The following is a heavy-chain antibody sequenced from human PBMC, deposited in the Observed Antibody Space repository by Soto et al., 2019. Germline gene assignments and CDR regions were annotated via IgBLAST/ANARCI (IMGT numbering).Heavy chain of an antibody. CDR2: ISGSGGST. J-gene: IGHJ4*02. Sequence: GGSLRLSCAASGFIFSSYAMTWVRQAPGKGLEWVSTISGSGGSTYYADSVKGRFTISRDNSKNTVSLHMNSLRAEDTALYYCVKDQPQGTSGDLHACWSRGTPVTVSS. D-gene: IGHD3-16*01. V-gene: IGHV3-23*01. CDR1: GFIFSSYA. CDR3: VKDQPQGTSGDLHAC.